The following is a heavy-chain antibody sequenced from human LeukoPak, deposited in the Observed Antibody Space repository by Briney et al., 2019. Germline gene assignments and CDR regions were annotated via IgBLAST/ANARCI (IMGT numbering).Heavy chain of an antibody. V-gene: IGHV3-23*01. CDR3: ATGVTTAYY. D-gene: IGHD4-17*01. J-gene: IGHJ4*02. Sequence: PGGSLRLPCAVSGFTFSNYGTSWVRQAPGKGLEWVSGISGRGGSTNYADSVKGRFTISRDNSKNTLYLQMNSLRAEDSALYYCATGVTTAYYWGQGTLVTVSS. CDR1: GFTFSNYG. CDR2: ISGRGGST.